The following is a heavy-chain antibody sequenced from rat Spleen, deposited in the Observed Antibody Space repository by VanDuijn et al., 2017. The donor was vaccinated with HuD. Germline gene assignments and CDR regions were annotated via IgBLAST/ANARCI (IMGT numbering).Heavy chain of an antibody. V-gene: IGHV5-19*01. CDR1: GFTFSNYG. CDR3: ARDNYDGTYYYGFAY. CDR2: ISPSGGNT. J-gene: IGHJ3*01. Sequence: EVQLVESGGGLVQPGRSLKLSCAASGFTFSNYGMHWIRQAPTKGLEWVASISPSGGNTYYRDSVKGRFTISRDNAKSTLYLQMNSLRSEDTATYYCARDNYDGTYYYGFAYWGQGTLVTVSS. D-gene: IGHD1-12*02.